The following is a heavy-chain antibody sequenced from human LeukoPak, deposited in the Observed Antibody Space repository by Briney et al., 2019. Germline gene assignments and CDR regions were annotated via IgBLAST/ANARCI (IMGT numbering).Heavy chain of an antibody. CDR3: ARAPYYYGSGSYYIG. Sequence: PSETLSLTCTVSGGSISSHYWSWIRQPPGKGLEWIGYIYYSGSTNYNPSLKSRVTISVDTSKNQFSLKLSSVTAANTAVYYCARAPYYYGSGSYYIGWGQGTLVTVSS. V-gene: IGHV4-59*11. CDR1: GGSISSHY. J-gene: IGHJ4*02. CDR2: IYYSGST. D-gene: IGHD3-10*01.